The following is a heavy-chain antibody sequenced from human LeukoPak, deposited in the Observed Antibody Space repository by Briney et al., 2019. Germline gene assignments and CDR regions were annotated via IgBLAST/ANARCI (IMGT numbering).Heavy chain of an antibody. J-gene: IGHJ5*02. Sequence: PSETLSLTCTVSGGSISSYYWSWIRQPPGKGLEWIGYIYYSGSTNYNPSLKSRVTISVETSKNQFSLKLSPVTAADTAVYYCARRAGVGFDRWGQGTLVTVSS. V-gene: IGHV4-59*01. CDR1: GGSISSYY. D-gene: IGHD1-14*01. CDR2: IYYSGST. CDR3: ARRAGVGFDR.